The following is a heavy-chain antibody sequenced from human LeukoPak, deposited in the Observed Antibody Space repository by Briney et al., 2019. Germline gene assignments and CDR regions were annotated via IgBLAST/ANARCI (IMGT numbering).Heavy chain of an antibody. D-gene: IGHD4-17*01. J-gene: IGHJ6*02. CDR2: IFSNDNT. V-gene: IGHV3-53*01. CDR3: AAVSTKTYYYGLDV. Sequence: GGSLRLSCAASGFTITNNYMCWVRQAPGKGLEWVSVIFSNDNTYHADSVKGRFAISRDTSKNTLYLQMNSLRAEDTAVYYCAAVSTKTYYYGLDVWGQGTTVTVSS. CDR1: GFTITNNY.